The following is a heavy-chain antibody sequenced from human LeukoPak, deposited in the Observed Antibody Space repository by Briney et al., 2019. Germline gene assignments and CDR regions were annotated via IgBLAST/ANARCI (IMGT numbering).Heavy chain of an antibody. CDR3: VGADYDILTGYYIDY. Sequence: TGGSLRLSCAASGFTFSDYAMNWVRQAPGKGLEWVSYISSSGDTLYYANSMKGRFTISRDNAKNSLYLQMNSLRAEDTAVYYCVGADYDILTGYYIDYWGQGTLVTVSS. CDR2: ISSSGDTL. J-gene: IGHJ4*02. V-gene: IGHV3-48*03. D-gene: IGHD3-9*01. CDR1: GFTFSDYA.